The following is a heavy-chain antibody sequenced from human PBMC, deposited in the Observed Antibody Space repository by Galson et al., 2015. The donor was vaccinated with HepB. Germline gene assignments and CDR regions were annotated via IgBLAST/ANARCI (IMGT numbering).Heavy chain of an antibody. CDR2: ISYDGSNK. Sequence: SLRLSCAASGFTFSSYAMHWVRQAPGKGLEWVAVISYDGSNKYYADSVKGRFTISRDNSKNTLYLQMNGLRAEDTAVYYCARGGSGWYSFVHWGQGTLVTVSS. V-gene: IGHV3-30*04. CDR3: ARGGSGWYSFVH. CDR1: GFTFSSYA. D-gene: IGHD6-19*01. J-gene: IGHJ4*02.